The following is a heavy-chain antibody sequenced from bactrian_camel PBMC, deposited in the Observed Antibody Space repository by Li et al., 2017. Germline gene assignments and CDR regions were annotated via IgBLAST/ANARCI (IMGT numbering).Heavy chain of an antibody. V-gene: IGHV3S26*01. CDR1: STYRYIC. Sequence: QLVEFGGGSVQAGGSLRLSCAATSTYRYICMAWFRQAPDKEREGVAGIYSGDGGVSYADSVKGRFTISRDVAKKTVYLQMNSLRPEDTALYYCAARPNRDCFGSWQTSGAFDYWGRGTQVTVS. J-gene: IGHJ6*01. CDR2: IYSGDGGV. CDR3: AARPNRDCFGSWQTSGAFDY. D-gene: IGHD6*01.